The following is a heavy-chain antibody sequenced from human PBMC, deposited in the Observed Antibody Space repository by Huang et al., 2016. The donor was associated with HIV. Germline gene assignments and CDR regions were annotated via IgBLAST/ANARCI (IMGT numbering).Heavy chain of an antibody. J-gene: IGHJ4*02. D-gene: IGHD6-6*01. CDR3: ARRFSSSSGYFDY. Sequence: VQLVQSGAEVKKPGESLKISCKGSGYRFSSYWIAWVRQMPGKGLEWMGISCPADSETTYGPSFEGQVTISADKSIGTAYLQWSSLKASDTAMYYCARRFSSSSGYFDYWGQGSLVTVSS. CDR1: GYRFSSYW. CDR2: SCPADSET. V-gene: IGHV5-51*01.